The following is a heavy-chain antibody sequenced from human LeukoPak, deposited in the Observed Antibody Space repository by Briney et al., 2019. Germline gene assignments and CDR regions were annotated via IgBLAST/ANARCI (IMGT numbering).Heavy chain of an antibody. CDR1: GFTVSSNY. J-gene: IGHJ6*02. V-gene: IGHV3-66*01. CDR3: ARVHSGYYSYYYYGMDV. D-gene: IGHD3-22*01. Sequence: GGSLRLSCAASGFTVSSNYMSWVRQAPGKGLEWVSVICSGGSTYYADSVKGRFTISRDNSKNTLYLQMNSLRAEDTAVYYCARVHSGYYSYYYYGMDVWGQGTTVTVSS. CDR2: ICSGGST.